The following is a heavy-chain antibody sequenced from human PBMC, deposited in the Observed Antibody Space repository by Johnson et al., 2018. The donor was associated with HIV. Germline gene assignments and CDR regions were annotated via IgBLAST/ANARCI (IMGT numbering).Heavy chain of an antibody. Sequence: VQLVESGGGLVQPGRSLRLSCAASGFTFDDYAMHWVRQAPGKGLEWVSGISWNSGSIGYADSVKGRFTISRDNAKNSLYLQMNSLRAEDTAVYYCAKELGIPSGWYRGAFDIWGQGTMVTVSS. D-gene: IGHD6-19*01. J-gene: IGHJ3*02. CDR2: ISWNSGSI. CDR1: GFTFDDYA. CDR3: AKELGIPSGWYRGAFDI. V-gene: IGHV3-9*01.